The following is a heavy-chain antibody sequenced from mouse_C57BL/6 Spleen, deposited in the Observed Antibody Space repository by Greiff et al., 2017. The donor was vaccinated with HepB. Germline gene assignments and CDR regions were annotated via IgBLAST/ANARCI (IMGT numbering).Heavy chain of an antibody. CDR1: GYTFTSYW. J-gene: IGHJ2*01. Sequence: QVQLQHPGAELVKPGASVKLSCKASGYTFTSYWMQWVKQRPGQGLEWIGEIDPSDSYTNYNQKFKGKATLTVDTSSSTAYMQLSSLTSEDSAVYYCARRPFITTVVATDYFDYWGQGTTLTVSS. CDR2: IDPSDSYT. CDR3: ARRPFITTVVATDYFDY. D-gene: IGHD1-1*01. V-gene: IGHV1-50*01.